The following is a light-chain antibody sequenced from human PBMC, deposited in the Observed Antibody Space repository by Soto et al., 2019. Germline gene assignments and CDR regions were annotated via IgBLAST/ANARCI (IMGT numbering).Light chain of an antibody. J-gene: IGLJ1*01. Sequence: QSVLTQPASVSGSPGQSITISCTGTGSDIGSYNYVSWYQHHPGKVPKFIIYDVTNRPSGVSDRFSGSKSGNMASLTISGLQAEDEADYYCNSYTSASTYVFGTGTKLTVL. CDR1: GSDIGSYNY. CDR3: NSYTSASTYV. V-gene: IGLV2-14*03. CDR2: DVT.